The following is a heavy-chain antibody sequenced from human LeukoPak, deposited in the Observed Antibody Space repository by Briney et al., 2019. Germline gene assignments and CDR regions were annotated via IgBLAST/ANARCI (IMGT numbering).Heavy chain of an antibody. V-gene: IGHV4-61*02. Sequence: SETLSLTCTVSGGSISSGSYYWSWIRQPAGKGLEWIGRIYTSGSTNYNPSLKSRVTISVDTSKNQFSLKLSSVTAADTAVYYCARCARHIDYWGQGTLVTVSS. J-gene: IGHJ4*02. CDR3: ARCARHIDY. D-gene: IGHD6-6*01. CDR1: GGSISSGSYY. CDR2: IYTSGST.